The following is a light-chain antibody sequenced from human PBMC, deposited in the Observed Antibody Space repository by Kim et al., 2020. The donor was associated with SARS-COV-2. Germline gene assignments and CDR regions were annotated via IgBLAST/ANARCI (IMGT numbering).Light chain of an antibody. J-gene: IGLJ3*02. CDR1: SSDVGSYNL. Sequence: QSALTQPASVSGSPGQSITISCTGTSSDVGSYNLVSWYQQHPGKAPKLMIYEVSKRPSGVSNRFSGSKSGNTASLTISGLQAEDEADYYCCSYAGSSTFVFGGGNQLTDL. CDR3: CSYAGSSTFV. V-gene: IGLV2-23*02. CDR2: EVS.